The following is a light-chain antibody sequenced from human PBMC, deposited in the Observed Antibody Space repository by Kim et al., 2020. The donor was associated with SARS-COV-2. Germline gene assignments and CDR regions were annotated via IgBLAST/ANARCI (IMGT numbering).Light chain of an antibody. J-gene: IGKJ3*01. CDR1: QRISTK. Sequence: ASLVDRVTITCRASQRISTKVHWYQHKGGRAPKLLIYAASSFQSGVPSRFSGSGSGTDFTLTISSLQPEDFATYYCQQGHSTPLTFGPGTKVDIK. CDR2: AAS. CDR3: QQGHSTPLT. V-gene: IGKV1-39*01.